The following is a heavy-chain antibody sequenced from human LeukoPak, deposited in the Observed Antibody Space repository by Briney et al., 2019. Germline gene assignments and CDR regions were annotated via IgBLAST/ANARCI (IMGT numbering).Heavy chain of an antibody. V-gene: IGHV1-24*01. CDR2: FDPEDGET. CDR3: ATDPGGYSYGFEADY. Sequence: SVKVSCKVSGYTLTELSMHWVRQAPGKGLEWMGGFDPEDGETIYAQKFQGRVTMTEDTSTDTAYMELSSLRSEDTAVYYCATDPGGYSYGFEADYWGQGTLVTVSS. J-gene: IGHJ4*02. CDR1: GYTLTELS. D-gene: IGHD5-18*01.